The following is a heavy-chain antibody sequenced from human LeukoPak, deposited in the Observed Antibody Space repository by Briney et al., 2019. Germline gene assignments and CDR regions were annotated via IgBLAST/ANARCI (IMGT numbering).Heavy chain of an antibody. V-gene: IGHV1-46*01. CDR1: GYTFTSYY. J-gene: IGHJ4*02. CDR2: INPSGGST. D-gene: IGHD5-18*01. CDR3: ARDHGYSYGDY. Sequence: ASVKVSCKASGYTFTSYYMHWVRQAPGQGLEWMGTINPSGGSTSYAQKFQGRVTMTRDTSTSTGYMELSSLRAGDTAVYYCARDHGYSYGDYWGQGTLVTVSS.